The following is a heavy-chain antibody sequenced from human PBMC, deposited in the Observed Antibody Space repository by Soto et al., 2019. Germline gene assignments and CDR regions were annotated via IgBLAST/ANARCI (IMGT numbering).Heavy chain of an antibody. D-gene: IGHD6-19*01. V-gene: IGHV3-7*01. CDR2: IKQDGSEK. CDR3: ARERVGSSGWFYYFDY. J-gene: IGHJ4*02. Sequence: EVQLVESGGGLVQPGGSLRLSCAASGFTSSSYWMSWVRQAPGKGLEWVANIKQDGSEKFYVDSVKGRLTISGDNAKTSGYLQRTSVRAADTAVYYCARERVGSSGWFYYFDYWGQGTLVTVSS. CDR1: GFTSSSYW.